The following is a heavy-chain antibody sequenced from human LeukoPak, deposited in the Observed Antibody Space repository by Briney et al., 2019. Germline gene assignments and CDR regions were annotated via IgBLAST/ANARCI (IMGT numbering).Heavy chain of an antibody. D-gene: IGHD3-22*01. CDR2: ISSSGSTI. J-gene: IGHJ4*02. V-gene: IGHV3-11*01. CDR3: ARDRRPYYYDSSGYYGGGYFDY. Sequence: GGSLRLSCAASGFTFSDYYMSWIRQAPGKGLEWVSYISSSGSTIYYADSVKGRFTISRDNAKNSLYLQMNSLRAEDTAVYYCARDRRPYYYDSSGYYGGGYFDYWGQGTLVTVSS. CDR1: GFTFSDYY.